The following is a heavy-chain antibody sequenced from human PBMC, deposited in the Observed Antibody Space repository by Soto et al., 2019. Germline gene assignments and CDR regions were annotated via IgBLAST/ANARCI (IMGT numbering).Heavy chain of an antibody. V-gene: IGHV4-34*01. D-gene: IGHD3-22*01. CDR3: ARESRSSRYDSSGYSQFWFFDL. CDR1: GVSFTGYY. Sequence: PSETLSLTCAVYGVSFTGYYWTWIRQPPGKGLEWIGETNQRGSTNYNPSLKSRVTISVDWSKNQFALGLSSVTAADTAVYYCARESRSSRYDSSGYSQFWFFDLWDRGTLVTVSS. J-gene: IGHJ2*01. CDR2: TNQRGST.